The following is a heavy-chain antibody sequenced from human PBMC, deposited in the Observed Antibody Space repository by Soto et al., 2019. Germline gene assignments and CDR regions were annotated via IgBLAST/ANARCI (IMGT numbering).Heavy chain of an antibody. CDR1: GISLSTNEVG. J-gene: IGHJ4*02. V-gene: IGHV2-5*02. D-gene: IGHD4-17*01. CDR3: AHLPKTYGDYVESYYFDY. CDR2: IYSDDHK. Sequence: QITLKESGPTLVKPTQTLTLTCTFSGISLSTNEVGVGWIRQPPGKALEWLALIYSDDHKRYSPSLQSRLTIAKDTSKNQVVLTMTNVDPVDTATYYCAHLPKTYGDYVESYYFDYWGQGSLVPVSS.